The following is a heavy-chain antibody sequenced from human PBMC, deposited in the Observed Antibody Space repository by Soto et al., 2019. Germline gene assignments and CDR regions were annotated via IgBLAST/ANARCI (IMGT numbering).Heavy chain of an antibody. CDR2: MNPNIGNT. D-gene: IGHD3-10*01. CDR3: ARSYMGRGVIQHYFDY. CDR1: GYTFTSSD. J-gene: IGHJ4*02. Sequence: GASEEVSFKASGYTFTSSDINWLRQATRQGLEWMGWMNPNIGNTGYAQKFQGRVTMTRNTSISTAYMELSSLRSEDTAVYYCARSYMGRGVIQHYFDYWGQGTLVTVSS. V-gene: IGHV1-8*01.